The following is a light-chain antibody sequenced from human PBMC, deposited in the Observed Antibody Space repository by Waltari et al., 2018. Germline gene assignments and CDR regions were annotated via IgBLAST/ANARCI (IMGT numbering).Light chain of an antibody. CDR3: QHFGSSSLT. Sequence: RASPSVSSRYLAWYQQKPGQAPRLLTYGTSSRATGIPDRVSGSGSGTDFTLNISRLEPEDSAVYYCQHFGSSSLTFGGGTKVEIK. CDR2: GTS. J-gene: IGKJ4*01. CDR1: PSVSSRY. V-gene: IGKV3-20*01.